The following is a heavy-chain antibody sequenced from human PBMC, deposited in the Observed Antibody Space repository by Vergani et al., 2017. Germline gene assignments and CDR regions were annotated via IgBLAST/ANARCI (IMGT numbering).Heavy chain of an antibody. J-gene: IGHJ4*02. V-gene: IGHV3-48*03. CDR3: TRDRLDDSYAYFDY. Sequence: EVQLVESGGGLVQPGGSLRLSCAASGFTFSSYEMNWVRQAPGKGLEWVSYISSSGSTIYYADSVKGRFTISRDNAKNSLYLQMSSLKAEDTAVYYCTRDRLDDSYAYFDYWGQGTLVTVSP. CDR2: ISSSGSTI. CDR1: GFTFSSYE. D-gene: IGHD3-16*01.